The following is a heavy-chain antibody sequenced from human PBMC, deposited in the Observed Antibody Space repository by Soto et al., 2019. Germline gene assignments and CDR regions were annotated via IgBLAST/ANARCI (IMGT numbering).Heavy chain of an antibody. V-gene: IGHV3-23*01. CDR2: ISGGATST. CDR3: AKGPTLVFTQLGN. D-gene: IGHD2-2*01. Sequence: EVQLLESGGGLVQPGGSLRLSCAASGFTFSNFAMSWVRQAPGKGLEWVSAISGGATSTYYADIVKGRFTISRDNSKNTLSLQMNGLRVEDTALYYCAKGPTLVFTQLGNWGPGTLVTVSP. J-gene: IGHJ4*02. CDR1: GFTFSNFA.